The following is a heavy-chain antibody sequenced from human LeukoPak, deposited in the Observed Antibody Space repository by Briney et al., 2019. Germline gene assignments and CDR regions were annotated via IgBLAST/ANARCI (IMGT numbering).Heavy chain of an antibody. J-gene: IGHJ3*02. V-gene: IGHV4-59*01. CDR3: ARVQGYYGSGSYLDAFDI. CDR1: GGSISSYY. Sequence: SETLSLTCTVSGGSISSYYWSWIRQPPGKGLEWIGYIYYSGSTNYNPSLKSRVTISVDTSKNQFSLKLSSVTAADTAVYHCARVQGYYGSGSYLDAFDIWGQGTMVTVSS. D-gene: IGHD3-10*01. CDR2: IYYSGST.